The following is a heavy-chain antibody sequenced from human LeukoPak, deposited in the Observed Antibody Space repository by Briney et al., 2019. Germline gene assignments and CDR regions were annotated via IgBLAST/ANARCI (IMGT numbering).Heavy chain of an antibody. D-gene: IGHD3-10*01. J-gene: IGHJ5*02. CDR2: ISAYNGNT. CDR3: ARVWSGSYLDWFDP. V-gene: IGHV1-18*01. CDR1: GYTFTSYG. Sequence: ASVKVSCKASGYTFTSYGISRVRQAPGQGLEWMGWISAYNGNTNYAQKLQGRVTMTTDTSTSTAYMELRSLRSDDTAVYYCARVWSGSYLDWFDPWGQGTLVTVSS.